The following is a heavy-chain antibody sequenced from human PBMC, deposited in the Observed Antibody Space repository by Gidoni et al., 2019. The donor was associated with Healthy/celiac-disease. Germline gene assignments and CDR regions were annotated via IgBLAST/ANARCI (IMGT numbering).Heavy chain of an antibody. D-gene: IGHD3-10*01. CDR2: ISGSGGST. V-gene: IGHV3-23*01. Sequence: EVQLLESGGGLVQPGGSLRLSCAASGFPFSSYAMSWVRQAPGKGLERVSAISGSGGSTYYADAGKGRFTISRDNSKNTLYLQMNSLRAEDTAVYYCAKDRVGGYYGSGSYFWFDPWGQGTLVTVSS. CDR3: AKDRVGGYYGSGSYFWFDP. J-gene: IGHJ5*02. CDR1: GFPFSSYA.